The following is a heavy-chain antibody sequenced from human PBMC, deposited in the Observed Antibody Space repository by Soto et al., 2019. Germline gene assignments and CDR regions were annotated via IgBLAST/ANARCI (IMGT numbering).Heavy chain of an antibody. CDR3: ARARAGYYDSSGYYYGDDY. J-gene: IGHJ4*02. V-gene: IGHV1-69*01. D-gene: IGHD3-22*01. CDR1: GGTFSSYA. Sequence: QVQLVQSGAEVKKPGSSVKVSCKASGGTFSSYAISWVRQAPGHGLEWMGGIIPIFGTANYAQKFQGRVTITADESTSTAYMELSSLRSEDTAVYYCARARAGYYDSSGYYYGDDYWGQGTLVTVSS. CDR2: IIPIFGTA.